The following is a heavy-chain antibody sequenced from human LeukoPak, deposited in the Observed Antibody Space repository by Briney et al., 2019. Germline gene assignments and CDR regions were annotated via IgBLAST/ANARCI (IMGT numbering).Heavy chain of an antibody. CDR3: WTLGVLRAYGTDV. J-gene: IGHJ6*02. D-gene: IGHD3-10*01. V-gene: IGHV3-74*01. CDR2: INSDGSVT. CDR1: GLTLSTYW. Sequence: GGSLRLACAVSGLTLSTYWTHWVSQVHGKGRLWDSNINSDGSVTNYADSVKVRFTISRDNAKDTVYLQMNSLRAEDTAVYQCWTLGVLRAYGTDVWGQGTTVTVSS.